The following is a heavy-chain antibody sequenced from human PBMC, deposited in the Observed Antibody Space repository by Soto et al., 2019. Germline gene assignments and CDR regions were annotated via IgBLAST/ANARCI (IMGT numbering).Heavy chain of an antibody. V-gene: IGHV3-49*03. Sequence: PGGSLRLSCTASGFTFGDYAMSWFRQAPGKGLEWVGFIRSKAYGGTTEYAASVKGRFTISRDDSKSIAYLQMNSLKTEDTAVYYCTREIYGDYGYYYYGMDVWGQGTTVTVSS. CDR1: GFTFGDYA. CDR3: TREIYGDYGYYYYGMDV. J-gene: IGHJ6*02. CDR2: IRSKAYGGTT. D-gene: IGHD4-17*01.